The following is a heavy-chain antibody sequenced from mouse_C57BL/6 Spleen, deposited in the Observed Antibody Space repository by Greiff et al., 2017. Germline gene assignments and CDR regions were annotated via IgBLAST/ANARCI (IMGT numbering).Heavy chain of an antibody. CDR1: GYAFSSSW. J-gene: IGHJ4*01. D-gene: IGHD1-3*01. CDR3: ARSEVGGMDY. CDR2: IYPGDGDT. Sequence: QVQLQQSGPELVKPGASVKISCKASGYAFSSSWMNWVKQRPGKGLEWIGRIYPGDGDTNYNGKFKGKATLTADKSSSTAYMQLSSLTSEDSAVYFCARSEVGGMDYGGQGTSVTVSS. V-gene: IGHV1-82*01.